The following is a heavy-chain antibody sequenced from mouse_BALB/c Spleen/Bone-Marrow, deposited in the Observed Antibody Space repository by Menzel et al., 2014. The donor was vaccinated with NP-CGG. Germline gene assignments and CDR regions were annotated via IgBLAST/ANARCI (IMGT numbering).Heavy chain of an antibody. J-gene: IGHJ4*01. Sequence: EVQGVESGTELVKPGASVKLSCTASGFNIKDTYMHWMKQRPEQGLERIGRIDPANGNTKYDPKFQGKATITTDASSNTAYLQLSSLTSEDTAVYYCASNWVYAMDSWGQGTSVTVSS. CDR1: GFNIKDTY. V-gene: IGHV14-3*02. D-gene: IGHD4-1*01. CDR2: IDPANGNT. CDR3: ASNWVYAMDS.